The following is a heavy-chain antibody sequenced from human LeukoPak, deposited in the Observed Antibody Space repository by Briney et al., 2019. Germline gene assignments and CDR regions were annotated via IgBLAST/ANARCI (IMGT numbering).Heavy chain of an antibody. V-gene: IGHV4-59*01. D-gene: IGHD3-22*01. J-gene: IGHJ4*02. Sequence: SETLSLTCTVSGGSISSYYWSWIRQPPGKGLEWIGYIYYSGSTNYNPSLKSRATISVDTSKNQFSLKLSSVTAADTAVYYCAAYDYYDSRYFDYWGQGTLVTVSS. CDR3: AAYDYYDSRYFDY. CDR1: GGSISSYY. CDR2: IYYSGST.